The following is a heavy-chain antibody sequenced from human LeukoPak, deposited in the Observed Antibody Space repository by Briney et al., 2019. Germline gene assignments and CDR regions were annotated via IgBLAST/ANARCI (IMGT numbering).Heavy chain of an antibody. J-gene: IGHJ4*02. Sequence: PSETLSLTCAVSGGSISRSDYSWSWIRQPPGKGLEWIGYMYHGGSTYYNPSLSSRVTISADRSKNQFSLKLSSVTAADTAVYYCARHRSGGYTYGVLDYWGQGTLVTVSS. D-gene: IGHD5-18*01. CDR2: MYHGGST. CDR1: GGSISRSDYS. CDR3: ARHRSGGYTYGVLDY. V-gene: IGHV4-30-2*01.